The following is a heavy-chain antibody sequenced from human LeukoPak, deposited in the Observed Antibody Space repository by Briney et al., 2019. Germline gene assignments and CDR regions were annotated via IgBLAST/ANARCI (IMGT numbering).Heavy chain of an antibody. CDR1: GITFSFYG. J-gene: IGHJ4*02. CDR2: ITGSGGTT. D-gene: IGHD4-23*01. Sequence: PPGGSLRLSCEASGITFSFYGMSWVRQAPGKGLEWVSAITGSGGTTYYADSMKGRFTISRDNSKNTLYLQMNSLRAEDTAVYYCAKDRVGTLLYFDFWGQGTLVTVSS. V-gene: IGHV3-23*01. CDR3: AKDRVGTLLYFDF.